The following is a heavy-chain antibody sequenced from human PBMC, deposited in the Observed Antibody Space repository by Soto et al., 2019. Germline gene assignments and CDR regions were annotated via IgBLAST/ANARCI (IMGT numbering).Heavy chain of an antibody. V-gene: IGHV4-39*01. CDR1: GDSFVTAFSY. J-gene: IGHJ5*02. Sequence: SETLSLTCTVSGDSFVTAFSYWVWIRHFPGKGLEYIGSIYYTGHTFYKPSLKSRVTISLDTSKNQFSLKMSSVSAADTAMYYCARHGFYGDYASNYFDPWGQGTLVTVSS. CDR2: IYYTGHT. CDR3: ARHGFYGDYASNYFDP. D-gene: IGHD4-17*01.